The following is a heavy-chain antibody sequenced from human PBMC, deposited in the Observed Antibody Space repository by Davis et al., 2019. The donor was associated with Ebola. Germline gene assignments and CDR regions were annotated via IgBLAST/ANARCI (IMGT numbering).Heavy chain of an antibody. D-gene: IGHD3-10*02. V-gene: IGHV4-34*01. J-gene: IGHJ5*02. CDR3: ARARYYYGRGRLDP. CDR1: GGSFSGYY. Sequence: MPSETLSLTCAVYGGSFSGYYWNWIRQPPGKGLEWIGEINHSGRTNYNPSLKSRVTISVDTSKNQFSLKLSSVTAADTAVYYCARARYYYGRGRLDPWGQGTLVTVSS. CDR2: INHSGRT.